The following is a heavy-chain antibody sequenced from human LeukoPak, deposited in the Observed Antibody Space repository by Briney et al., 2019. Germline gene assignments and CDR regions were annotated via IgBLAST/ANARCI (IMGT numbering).Heavy chain of an antibody. V-gene: IGHV3-30*18. CDR1: GFTFSDYG. J-gene: IGHJ4*02. D-gene: IGHD4-17*01. Sequence: GGSLRLSCAASGFTFSDYGMHWVRQAPGKGLEWVAVISYDGSNKYYADSMKGRFTISRDNSKNTVYLQMNSLEAEDTAVYYCAKDGSTVTTPDYWGQGTLVTVSS. CDR2: ISYDGSNK. CDR3: AKDGSTVTTPDY.